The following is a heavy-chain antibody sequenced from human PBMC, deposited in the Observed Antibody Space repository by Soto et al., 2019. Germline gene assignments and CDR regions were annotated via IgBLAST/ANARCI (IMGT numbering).Heavy chain of an antibody. Sequence: ASVKVSCKASGYSYTGYYIHWVRQAPGQGLEWMGWINPDSGATNYAQNFQGRVTLTSDTSISTASMDLTSLTSDDTAVYYCARGDYGTGGYPFPYFDYWGQGTLVTVSS. J-gene: IGHJ4*02. CDR1: GYSYTGYY. D-gene: IGHD2-8*02. CDR3: ARGDYGTGGYPFPYFDY. CDR2: INPDSGAT. V-gene: IGHV1-2*02.